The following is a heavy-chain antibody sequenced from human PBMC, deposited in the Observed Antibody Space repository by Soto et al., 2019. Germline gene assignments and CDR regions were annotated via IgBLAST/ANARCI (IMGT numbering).Heavy chain of an antibody. CDR2: MNPNSGNT. Sequence: QVQLVQSGAEVKKPGASVKVSCKASGYTFTSYDINWVRQATGQGLEWMGWMNPNSGNTGYAQKFRSRVTTTRNTSISTASMALSRLRSEDTAVYYCARERTGTTSMDVWGQGTTVTVSS. V-gene: IGHV1-8*01. CDR3: ARERTGTTSMDV. CDR1: GYTFTSYD. J-gene: IGHJ6*02. D-gene: IGHD1-1*01.